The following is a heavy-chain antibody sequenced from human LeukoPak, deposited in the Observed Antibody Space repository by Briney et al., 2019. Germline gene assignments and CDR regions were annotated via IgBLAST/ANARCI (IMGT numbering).Heavy chain of an antibody. CDR1: GYTFSSYA. CDR2: IIPIFGTA. J-gene: IGHJ6*02. D-gene: IGHD6-19*01. V-gene: IGHV1-69*13. Sequence: ASVKVSCKASGYTFSSYAISWVRQAPGQGLEWMGGIIPIFGTANYAQKFQGRVTITADESTSTAYMELSSLRSEDTAVYYCARDGQWLRDYYYGMDVWGQGTTVTVSS. CDR3: ARDGQWLRDYYYGMDV.